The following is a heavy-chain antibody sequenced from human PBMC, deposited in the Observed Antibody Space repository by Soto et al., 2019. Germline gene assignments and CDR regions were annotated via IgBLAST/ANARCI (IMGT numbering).Heavy chain of an antibody. CDR2: ISSSGSTI. Sequence: GGSLRLSCAASGFTSSDYYMSWIRQAPGKGLEWVSYISSSGSTIYYADSVKGRFTISRDNAKNSLYLQMNSLRAEDTAVYYCAREGGTYCSSTSCYRWFDPWGQGTLVTVSS. CDR1: GFTSSDYY. V-gene: IGHV3-11*01. D-gene: IGHD2-2*02. J-gene: IGHJ5*02. CDR3: AREGGTYCSSTSCYRWFDP.